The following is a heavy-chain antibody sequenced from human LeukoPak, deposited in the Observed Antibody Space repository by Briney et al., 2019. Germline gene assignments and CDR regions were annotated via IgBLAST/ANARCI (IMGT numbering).Heavy chain of an antibody. CDR1: GYTFTSYA. V-gene: IGHV1-3*01. CDR3: VRVGYFDWLLTYYFDY. CDR2: INAGNGNT. J-gene: IGHJ4*02. Sequence: ASVKVSCKASGYTFTSYAMHWVRQAPGQRLEWMGWINAGNGNTKYSQKFQGRVTITRDTSASTAYMELSSLRSEDTAVYYCVRVGYFDWLLTYYFDYWGQGTLVTVSS. D-gene: IGHD3-9*01.